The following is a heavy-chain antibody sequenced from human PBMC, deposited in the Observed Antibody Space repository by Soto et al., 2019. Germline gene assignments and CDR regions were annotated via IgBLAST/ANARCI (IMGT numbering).Heavy chain of an antibody. CDR1: GDSVSGNSAA. V-gene: IGHV6-1*01. CDR3: ARDIVSSSRNWFDP. D-gene: IGHD6-6*01. CDR2: TYYRSKWYN. J-gene: IGHJ5*02. Sequence: SQTLSLTCAISGDSVSGNSAAWNLIRQSPSRGLEWLGRTYYRSKWYNDYAVSVKSRITINPDTSKNQFSLQLNSVTPEDTAVYYCARDIVSSSRNWFDPWGQGTLVTVSS.